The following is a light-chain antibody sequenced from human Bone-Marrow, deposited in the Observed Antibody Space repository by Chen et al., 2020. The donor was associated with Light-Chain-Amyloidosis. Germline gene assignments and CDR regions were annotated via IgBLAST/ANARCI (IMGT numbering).Light chain of an antibody. J-gene: IGLJ2*01. CDR3: QSADSSGTYEVI. Sequence: SYELTQPPSVSVSPGQTARITCSGDDLPTKYAYWYQQKPGQAPVLVIHRDTERPSGISERFSGSSSGTTGTLTSSGGQAEDEADYHCQSADSSGTYEVIFGGGTKLTVL. CDR1: DLPTKY. V-gene: IGLV3-25*03. CDR2: RDT.